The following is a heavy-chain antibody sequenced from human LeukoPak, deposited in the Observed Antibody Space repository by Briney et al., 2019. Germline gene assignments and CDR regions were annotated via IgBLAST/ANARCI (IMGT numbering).Heavy chain of an antibody. J-gene: IGHJ4*02. CDR2: ISGSGGST. D-gene: IGHD4-23*01. CDR3: AKVSVVTPHY. CDR1: GLTFSGYA. V-gene: IGHV3-23*01. Sequence: GGSLRLSCAASGLTFSGYAMSWVRQAPGKGLEWVSAISGSGGSTYYADSVKGRFTISRDNSKNTLFLQMNSLRAEDTAVYYCAKVSVVTPHYWGQGTLVTVSS.